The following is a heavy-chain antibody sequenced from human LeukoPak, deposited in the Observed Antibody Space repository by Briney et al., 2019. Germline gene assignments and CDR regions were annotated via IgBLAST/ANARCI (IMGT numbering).Heavy chain of an antibody. Sequence: AGGSLRLSCAASGFTFKNYAMSWVRQAPGKGLEWVSTISGSGGSTFYADSARGRFTISRDNSKNTLYLQMNSLRAEDTAVYFCAKADYINYPPYYWGQGTLVTVSS. CDR3: AKADYINYPPYY. V-gene: IGHV3-23*01. CDR2: ISGSGGST. CDR1: GFTFKNYA. D-gene: IGHD4-11*01. J-gene: IGHJ4*02.